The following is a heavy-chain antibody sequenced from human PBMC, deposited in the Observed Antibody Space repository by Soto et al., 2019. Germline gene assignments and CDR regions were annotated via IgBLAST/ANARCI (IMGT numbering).Heavy chain of an antibody. CDR1: GGSTSSYY. D-gene: IGHD2-2*01. Sequence: SETLSLTCTVSGGSTSSYYWSWIRQPPGKGLEWIGYIYCSGSTNYNPSLKSRVTISVDTSKNQFSLKLSSVTAADTAVYYCARRKGLTTAQLLSIYYYYYMDVWGKGTTVTVSS. V-gene: IGHV4-59*01. J-gene: IGHJ6*03. CDR3: ARRKGLTTAQLLSIYYYYYMDV. CDR2: IYCSGST.